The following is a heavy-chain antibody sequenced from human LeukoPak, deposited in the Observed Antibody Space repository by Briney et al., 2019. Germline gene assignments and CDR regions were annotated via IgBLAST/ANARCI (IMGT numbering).Heavy chain of an antibody. D-gene: IGHD6-13*01. Sequence: GGSLKLSCAASGFTLSNYWMHWVRQGPGKGLVWVSRVSNDGSSTAYAASVRGRFTISRDNAKNTLYLQMNSLRAEDTAVYYCVGAAADTTPRPWGQGTLVTVSS. J-gene: IGHJ4*02. CDR2: VSNDGSST. V-gene: IGHV3-74*01. CDR3: VGAAADTTPRP. CDR1: GFTLSNYW.